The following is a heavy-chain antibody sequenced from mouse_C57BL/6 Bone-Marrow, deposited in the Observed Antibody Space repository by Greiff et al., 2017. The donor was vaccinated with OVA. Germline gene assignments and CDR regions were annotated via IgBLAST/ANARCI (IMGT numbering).Heavy chain of an antibody. CDR2: IRSKSNNYAT. CDR3: VRRSDWGWFAY. CDR1: GFSFNTYA. Sequence: EADGGLVQPKGSLKLSCAASGFSFNTYAMNWVRQAPGKGLEWVARIRSKSNNYATYYADSVKDRFTISRDDSEIMLYLQMNNLKTEDTAMYYCVRRSDWGWFAYWGQGTLVTVSA. J-gene: IGHJ3*01. D-gene: IGHD4-1*01. V-gene: IGHV10-1*01.